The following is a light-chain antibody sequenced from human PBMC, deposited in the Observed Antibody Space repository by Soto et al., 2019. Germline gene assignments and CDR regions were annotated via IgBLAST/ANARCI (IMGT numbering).Light chain of an antibody. V-gene: IGKV3-20*01. CDR3: QQFGTSPPT. CDR1: QSVSSSY. J-gene: IGKJ4*01. CDR2: GAS. Sequence: EIVLTQSPATLSLSPGERATLSCRASQSVSSSYLAWYQQKPGQAPRLLIYGASSRATGIPDRFSGSGSGTDFTLTISRLEPEDFAVYYCQQFGTSPPTFGRGTKVDI.